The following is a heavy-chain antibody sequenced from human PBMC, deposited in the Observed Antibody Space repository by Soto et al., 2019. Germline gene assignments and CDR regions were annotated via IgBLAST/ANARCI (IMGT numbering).Heavy chain of an antibody. J-gene: IGHJ4*02. CDR2: IYYSGST. CDR3: ARRGGVDYDWAPSFDY. CDR1: GGSVSSGSYY. Sequence: SETLSLTCTVSGGSVSSGSYYWSWIRQPPGKGLEWIGYIYYSGSTYYNPSLKSRVTISVDTSKNQFSLKLSSVTAADTAVYYCARRGGVDYDWAPSFDYWGQGTLVTVSS. V-gene: IGHV4-61*01. D-gene: IGHD5-12*01.